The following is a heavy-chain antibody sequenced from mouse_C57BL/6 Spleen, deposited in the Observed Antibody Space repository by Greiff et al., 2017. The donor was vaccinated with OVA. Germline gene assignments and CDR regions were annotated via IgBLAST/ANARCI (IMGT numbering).Heavy chain of an antibody. D-gene: IGHD2-1*01. Sequence: EVKLVESGGGLVKPGGSLKLSCAASGFTFSDYGMHWVRQAPEKGLEWVAYISSGSSTIYYADTVKGRFTISRDNAKNTLFLQKTSLRSEDTAMYYCARQKLPYYYAMDYWGQGTSVTVSS. CDR2: ISSGSSTI. J-gene: IGHJ4*01. CDR1: GFTFSDYG. CDR3: ARQKLPYYYAMDY. V-gene: IGHV5-17*01.